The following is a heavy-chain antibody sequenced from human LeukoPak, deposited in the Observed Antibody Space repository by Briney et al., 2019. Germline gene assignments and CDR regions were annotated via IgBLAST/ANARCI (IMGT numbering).Heavy chain of an antibody. CDR3: AKDLTRLYYYGSGSYYMRGDY. Sequence: GGSLRLSCAAFGFTFSDHYMDWVRQSPGKGLEWVGRTKNRANGYTTLYAASVKGKFIISRDDSKKSVYLQMNSLETEDTAVYYCAKDLTRLYYYGSGSYYMRGDYWGQGTLVTVSS. J-gene: IGHJ4*02. CDR2: TKNRANGYTT. CDR1: GFTFSDHY. D-gene: IGHD3-10*01. V-gene: IGHV3-72*01.